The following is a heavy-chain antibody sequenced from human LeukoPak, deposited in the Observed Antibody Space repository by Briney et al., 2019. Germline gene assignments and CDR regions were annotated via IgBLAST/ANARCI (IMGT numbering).Heavy chain of an antibody. D-gene: IGHD1-7*01. CDR1: GFTSSSYE. CDR3: ARATGTTNY. V-gene: IGHV3-48*03. Sequence: GGTLRHSCAAAGFTSSSYEMNGVRQSAGKGPERVSYISSSGSTIYYAASVKGRFTISRDNAKNSLYLQMNSLRAEDTAVYYCARATGTTNYWGQGTLVTVSS. J-gene: IGHJ4*02. CDR2: ISSSGSTI.